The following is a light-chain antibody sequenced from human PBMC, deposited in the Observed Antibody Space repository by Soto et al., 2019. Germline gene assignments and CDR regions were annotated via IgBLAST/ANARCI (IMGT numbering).Light chain of an antibody. CDR3: QQRSNWPVT. V-gene: IGKV1-39*01. J-gene: IGKJ1*01. CDR2: AAS. CDR1: QSISSY. Sequence: DIQMTQSPSSLSASVGDRVTITCRASQSISSYLNWYQQKPGKAPKLLIYAASSLQSGVPPRFSGSGSGTDFTLTISSLQPEDFAVYYCQQRSNWPVTFGLGTKVDIK.